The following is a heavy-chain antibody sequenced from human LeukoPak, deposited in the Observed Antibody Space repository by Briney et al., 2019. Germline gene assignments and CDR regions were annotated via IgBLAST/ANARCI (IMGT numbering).Heavy chain of an antibody. CDR3: ACGIVVVVAATPSYYFDY. J-gene: IGHJ4*02. Sequence: SVRVSCKASGGTFSSYAISWVRQAPGQGLEWMGRIIPIFGTANYAQKFQGRVTINTDESTSTAYMELSSLRSEDTAVYYCACGIVVVVAATPSYYFDYWGQGTLVTVSS. CDR1: GGTFSSYA. CDR2: IIPIFGTA. D-gene: IGHD2-15*01. V-gene: IGHV1-69*05.